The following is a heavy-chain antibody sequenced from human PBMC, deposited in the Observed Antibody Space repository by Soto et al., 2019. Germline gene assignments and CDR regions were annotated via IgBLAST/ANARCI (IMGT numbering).Heavy chain of an antibody. D-gene: IGHD6-6*01. CDR3: AKGPSSAAFFDY. CDR1: GFPISSYA. Sequence: GGSMRVSCTASGFPISSYARSWVRKAPGKGLEWVSAISGSGGSTYYADSVKGRFTISRDNSKNTLYLQMNSLRAEDTAVYYCAKGPSSAAFFDYWGQGTLVTVSS. CDR2: ISGSGGST. V-gene: IGHV3-23*01. J-gene: IGHJ4*02.